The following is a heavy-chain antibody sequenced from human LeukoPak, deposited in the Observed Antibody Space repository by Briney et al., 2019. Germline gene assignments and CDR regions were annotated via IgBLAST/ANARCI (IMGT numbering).Heavy chain of an antibody. V-gene: IGHV3-7*01. CDR2: IKQDGSEK. CDR1: GFTFSSYW. Sequence: GGSLRLSCAASGFTFSSYWMSWVRQAPGKGLEWVANIKQDGSEKYYVDSAKGRFTISRDNAKSSLYLQMNSLRAEDTAVYYCARDRIQLWTYYYYYMDVWGKGTTVTVSS. CDR3: ARDRIQLWTYYYYYMDV. J-gene: IGHJ6*03. D-gene: IGHD5-18*01.